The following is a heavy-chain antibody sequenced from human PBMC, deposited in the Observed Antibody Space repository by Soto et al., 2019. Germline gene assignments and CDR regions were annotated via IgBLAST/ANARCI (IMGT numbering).Heavy chain of an antibody. J-gene: IGHJ6*02. V-gene: IGHV1-3*01. D-gene: IGHD2-2*01. CDR2: INAGNGNT. CDR3: ARAEKGSIVPAPMYGMDV. Sequence: ASVKVSCKASGYTFTSYAMHWVRQAPGQRLERKGWINAGNGNTKYSQKFQGRVTITRDTSASTAYMELSSLRSEDTALFYCARAEKGSIVPAPMYGMDVWGQGTTVTVSS. CDR1: GYTFTSYA.